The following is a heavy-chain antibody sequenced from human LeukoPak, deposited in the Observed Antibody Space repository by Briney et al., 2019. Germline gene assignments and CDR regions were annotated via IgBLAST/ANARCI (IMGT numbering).Heavy chain of an antibody. CDR2: IKRDGSEK. Sequence: PGGSLRLSCAASGFTFSSYWMAWVRQAPGKGLEWVANIKRDGSEKYYVDSVKGRFSISRDNAKNSLYLQMNSLRAEDTALYYCARNGDFVDYWGQGTPVTVSS. D-gene: IGHD4-17*01. CDR3: ARNGDFVDY. V-gene: IGHV3-7*05. CDR1: GFTFSSYW. J-gene: IGHJ4*02.